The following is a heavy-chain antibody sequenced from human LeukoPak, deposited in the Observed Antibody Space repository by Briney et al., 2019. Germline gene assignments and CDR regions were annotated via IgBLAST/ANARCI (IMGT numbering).Heavy chain of an antibody. D-gene: IGHD2-21*02. CDR2: ISGNGGGT. J-gene: IGHJ1*01. CDR3: AKDRAYCGGDCYPEYFQH. V-gene: IGHV3-23*01. Sequence: GGSLRLSCAAPGFIFSFYAMSWVRQGPGKGLEWVSAISGNGGGTYYADSVKGRFTISRDNSKNTLYLQMNSLRAEDTAVYYCAKDRAYCGGDCYPEYFQHWGQGTLVTVSS. CDR1: GFIFSFYA.